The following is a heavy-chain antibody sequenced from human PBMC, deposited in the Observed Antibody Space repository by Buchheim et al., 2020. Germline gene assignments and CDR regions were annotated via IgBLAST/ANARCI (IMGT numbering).Heavy chain of an antibody. Sequence: QMQLVQSGPEVKKPGTSVKVSCKASGFTFTSSAVQWVRQARGQRLEWIGWIVVGSGNTNYAQKFQERVTITRDLSTSTAYMELSSLRSEDTAVYYCAALVYDSSGYYPLDRDYWGQGTL. CDR2: IVVGSGNT. V-gene: IGHV1-58*01. CDR1: GFTFTSSA. J-gene: IGHJ4*02. D-gene: IGHD3-22*01. CDR3: AALVYDSSGYYPLDRDY.